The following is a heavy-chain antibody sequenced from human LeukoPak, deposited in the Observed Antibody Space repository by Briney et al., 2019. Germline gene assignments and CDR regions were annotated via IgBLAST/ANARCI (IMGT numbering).Heavy chain of an antibody. D-gene: IGHD4-11*01. CDR1: DDSITMYY. V-gene: IGHV4-59*01. J-gene: IGHJ6*03. Sequence: PSETLSLTCTVSDDSITMYYWTWIRQPPGKGLEWIGYVDHTGSTKFNPSLNGRVSISRDTSNNFFSLRLRSVTAAHTAVYFCARGRVSSSTWYSTYYYFFYMDVWGKGTTVTVSS. CDR3: ARGRVSSSTWYSTYYYFFYMDV. CDR2: VDHTGST.